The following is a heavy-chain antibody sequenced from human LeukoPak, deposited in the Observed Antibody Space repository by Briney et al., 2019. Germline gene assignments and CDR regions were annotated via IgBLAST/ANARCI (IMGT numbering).Heavy chain of an antibody. Sequence: PSGTLSLTCTVSGGSISSSSYYWGWIRQPPGKGLEWIGSIYYSGSTYYNPSLKSRVTISVDTSKNQFSLKLSSVTAADTAVYYCARDPKTPAVALIGGGYWGQGTLVTVSS. V-gene: IGHV4-39*07. CDR2: IYYSGST. J-gene: IGHJ4*02. CDR3: ARDPKTPAVALIGGGY. D-gene: IGHD6-19*01. CDR1: GGSISSSSYY.